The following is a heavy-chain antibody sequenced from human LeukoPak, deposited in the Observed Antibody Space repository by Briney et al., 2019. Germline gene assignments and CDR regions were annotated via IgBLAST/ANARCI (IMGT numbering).Heavy chain of an antibody. J-gene: IGHJ3*02. D-gene: IGHD3-3*01. Sequence: SETLSLTCTVSGGSISSYYWSWIRQPPGKGLEWIGSFYYSGSTNYNPSFKSRVTISVDSSRTQFSLKLSSVTTADTAIYYCARKGVVATAFDIWGQGTMVTVSS. CDR3: ARKGVVATAFDI. V-gene: IGHV4-59*01. CDR1: GGSISSYY. CDR2: FYYSGST.